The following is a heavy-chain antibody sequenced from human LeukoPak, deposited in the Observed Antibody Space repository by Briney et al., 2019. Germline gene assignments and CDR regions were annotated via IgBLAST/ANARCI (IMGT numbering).Heavy chain of an antibody. CDR1: GFTFSDHA. D-gene: IGHD5-18*01. CDR2: IRSKTYGGTT. Sequence: GGSLRLSCTASGFTFSDHAMSWVRQAPGKGLEWVGFIRSKTYGGTTEYAPSVKGGFTISRADSISIAYLQMNSLKTEDTAVYYCTRGPTQLWLYYGMGAWGQGTTVIVSS. V-gene: IGHV3-49*04. CDR3: TRGPTQLWLYYGMGA. J-gene: IGHJ6*02.